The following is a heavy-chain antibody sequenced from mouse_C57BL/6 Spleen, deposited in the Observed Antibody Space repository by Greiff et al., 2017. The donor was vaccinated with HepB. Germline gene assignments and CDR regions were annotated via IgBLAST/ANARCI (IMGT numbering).Heavy chain of an antibody. CDR1: GFTFSSYG. J-gene: IGHJ3*01. D-gene: IGHD1-1*02. CDR2: ISSGGSYT. V-gene: IGHV5-6*01. CDR3: ARRDHCGGCYSWFAY. Sequence: EVQLQESGGDLVKPGGSLKLSCAASGFTFSSYGMSWVRQTPDKRLEWVVTISSGGSYTYYPDSVKGRFTISRDNAKNTLYLQMSSLKSEDTALYSGARRDHCGGCYSWFAYWGQGTLVTVSA.